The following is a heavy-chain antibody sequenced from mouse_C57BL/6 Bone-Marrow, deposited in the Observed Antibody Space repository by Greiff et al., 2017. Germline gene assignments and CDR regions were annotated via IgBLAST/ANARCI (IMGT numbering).Heavy chain of an antibody. CDR2: ISNGGGST. CDR3: ARQRTCYSDWYFDV. Sequence: EVKLMESGGGLVQPGGSLKLSCAASGFTFSDYYMYWVRQTPEKRLEWVAYISNGGGSTYYPDTVKGRFTISRDNAKNTLYLQISRLKSEDTAMYYCARQRTCYSDWYFDVWGTGTTVTVSS. D-gene: IGHD2-12*01. J-gene: IGHJ1*03. CDR1: GFTFSDYY. V-gene: IGHV5-12*01.